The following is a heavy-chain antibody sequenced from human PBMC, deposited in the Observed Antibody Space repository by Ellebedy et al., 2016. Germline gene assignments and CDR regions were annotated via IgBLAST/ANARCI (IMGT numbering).Heavy chain of an antibody. Sequence: GGSLRLXXAASGFTFSSYSMSWIRQAPGKGLEWVSYISSSSSYTNYADSVKGRFTISRDNAKNSLYLQMNSLRAEDTAVYYCASETGSNSYWGQGTLVTVSS. J-gene: IGHJ4*02. CDR1: GFTFSSYS. CDR3: ASETGSNSY. V-gene: IGHV3-11*05. CDR2: ISSSSSYT. D-gene: IGHD3-10*01.